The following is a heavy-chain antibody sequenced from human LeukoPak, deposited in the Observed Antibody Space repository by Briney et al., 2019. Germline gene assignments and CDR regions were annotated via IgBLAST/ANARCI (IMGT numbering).Heavy chain of an antibody. Sequence: GGSLRLSCAASGFTFSTHAMSWVRQAPGKGLEWVSTIAGSGGSTYYADSVKGRFTISRDNSKNTLYLQMNSLRAEDTAVYYCAKLFGVVATRASDYWGQGTLVTVSS. CDR3: AKLFGVVATRASDY. D-gene: IGHD3-3*01. CDR1: GFTFSTHA. CDR2: IAGSGGST. J-gene: IGHJ4*02. V-gene: IGHV3-23*01.